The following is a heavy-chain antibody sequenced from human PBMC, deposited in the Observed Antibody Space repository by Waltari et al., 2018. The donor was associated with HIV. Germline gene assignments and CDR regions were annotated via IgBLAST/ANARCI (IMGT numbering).Heavy chain of an antibody. CDR2: IYSGGST. J-gene: IGHJ4*02. CDR3: ARIVLRSNRLEESGWYDDY. CDR1: GFTVSSNY. V-gene: IGHV3-53*01. Sequence: EVQLVESGGGLIQPGGSLRLSCAASGFTVSSNYMSWVRQAPGKGLEWVSVIYSGGSTYYAEPVKGRFTISRDNSKNTLYLQMNSLRAEDTAVYYCARIVLRSNRLEESGWYDDYWGQGTLVTVSS. D-gene: IGHD6-19*01.